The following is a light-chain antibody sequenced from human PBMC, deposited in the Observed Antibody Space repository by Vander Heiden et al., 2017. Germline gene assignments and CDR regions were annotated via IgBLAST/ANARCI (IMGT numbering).Light chain of an antibody. J-gene: IGKJ5*01. CDR3: QQDGSSPIT. CDR2: GAS. V-gene: IGKV3-20*01. CDR1: QSVSGH. Sequence: EIVLTQSPGTLSLSPGQRATLSCRASQSVSGHLAWYQQKPGQAPRLLIYGASISATGIPDRFSGSGSGTDFTLTISRLDPEDFAVYYCQQDGSSPITFGQGTLLEIK.